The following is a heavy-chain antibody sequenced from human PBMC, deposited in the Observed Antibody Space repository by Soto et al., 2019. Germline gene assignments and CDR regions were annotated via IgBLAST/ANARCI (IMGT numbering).Heavy chain of an antibody. V-gene: IGHV3-7*01. D-gene: IGHD1-26*01. Sequence: GGSLRLSCAASGFTFSSYWMSWVRQAPGKGLEWVANIKQDGSEKYYVDSVKGRFTISRDNAKNSLYLQMNSLRAEDTAVYYCARDNGELPYYYYHGMDVWGQGTTVTV. J-gene: IGHJ6*02. CDR1: GFTFSSYW. CDR2: IKQDGSEK. CDR3: ARDNGELPYYYYHGMDV.